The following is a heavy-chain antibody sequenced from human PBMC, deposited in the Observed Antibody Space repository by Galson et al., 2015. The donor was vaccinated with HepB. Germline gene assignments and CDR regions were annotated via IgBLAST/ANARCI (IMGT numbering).Heavy chain of an antibody. Sequence: SLRLSCAASGFTFSSYAMHWVRQAPGKGLEWVAVISYDGSNKYYADSVKGRFTISRDNSKNTLYLQMNSLRAEDTAVYYCARATGGYDFWSGYYNYYYYGMDVWGQGTTVTVSS. J-gene: IGHJ6*02. D-gene: IGHD3-3*01. V-gene: IGHV3-30*04. CDR2: ISYDGSNK. CDR1: GFTFSSYA. CDR3: ARATGGYDFWSGYYNYYYYGMDV.